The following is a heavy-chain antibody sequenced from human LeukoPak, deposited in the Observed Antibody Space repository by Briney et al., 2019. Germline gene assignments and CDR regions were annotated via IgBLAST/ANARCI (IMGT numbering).Heavy chain of an antibody. CDR2: IYYSGST. Sequence: SETLSLTCPVSGGSISSSSYYWGWIRQPPGKGLEWIGSIYYSGSTYYNPSLKSRVTISVDTSKNQFSLKLSSVTAADTAVYYCARHDCSGCGEFCYYFDYWGQGTLVTVSS. J-gene: IGHJ4*02. D-gene: IGHD3-10*01. V-gene: IGHV4-39*01. CDR1: GGSISSSSYY. CDR3: ARHDCSGCGEFCYYFDY.